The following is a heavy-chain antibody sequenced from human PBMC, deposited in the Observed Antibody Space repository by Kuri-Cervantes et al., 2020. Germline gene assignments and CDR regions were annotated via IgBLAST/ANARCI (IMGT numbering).Heavy chain of an antibody. CDR2: INHSGST. CDR3: AREWITFYYDSSGYQGFDS. CDR1: GGSFSGYY. D-gene: IGHD3-22*01. J-gene: IGHJ4*02. V-gene: IGHV4-34*01. Sequence: SQTLSLTCAVYGGSFSGYYWSWIRQPPGKGLEWIGEINHSGSTNYNPSLKSRVTISVDKSKNQFSLKLTSVTAADTAVYYCAREWITFYYDSSGYQGFDSWGQGTLVTVSS.